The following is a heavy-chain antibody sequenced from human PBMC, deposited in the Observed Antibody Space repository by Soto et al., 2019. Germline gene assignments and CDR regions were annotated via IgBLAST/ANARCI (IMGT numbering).Heavy chain of an antibody. CDR1: DFTFRNYW. D-gene: IGHD3-16*01. J-gene: IGHJ4*02. CDR2: IKPDGSAT. V-gene: IGHV3-7*03. CDR3: FGGNGGPQ. Sequence: SLRLSCATSDFTFRNYWMNWVRQAPGKGLEWVANIKPDGSATNYVDSVKGRFTISRDNVRNSVSLQMNSLSVEDTAVYFCFGGNGGPQWGQGTLVTVSS.